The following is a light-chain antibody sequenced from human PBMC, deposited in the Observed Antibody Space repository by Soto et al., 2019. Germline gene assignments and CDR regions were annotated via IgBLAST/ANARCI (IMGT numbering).Light chain of an antibody. V-gene: IGLV1-40*01. CDR1: SSNIGAGYD. CDR3: QSYDRSLSAYV. J-gene: IGLJ1*01. Sequence: QSVLTQPPSVSGAPGQRVTISCTGSSSNIGAGYDVHWYQQLPGTAPKLLIYDSNNRPLGVPDRFSGSKSDTSASLAITGRQGEDEADYYCQSYDRSLSAYVFGTGTKLTVL. CDR2: DSN.